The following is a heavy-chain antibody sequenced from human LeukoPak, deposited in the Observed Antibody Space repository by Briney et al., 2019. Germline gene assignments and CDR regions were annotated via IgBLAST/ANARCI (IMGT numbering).Heavy chain of an antibody. Sequence: GGSLRLSCAASGYTFSTYAMSWVRRAPGKGLEWVSGISGSGSSTYYADSVKGRFTISRDNSKNTLYPQVNSLRAEDTAAYYCAKALVPAPISSFDYWGQGTLVTVSS. CDR2: ISGSGSST. V-gene: IGHV3-23*01. J-gene: IGHJ4*02. D-gene: IGHD2-2*02. CDR1: GYTFSTYA. CDR3: AKALVPAPISSFDY.